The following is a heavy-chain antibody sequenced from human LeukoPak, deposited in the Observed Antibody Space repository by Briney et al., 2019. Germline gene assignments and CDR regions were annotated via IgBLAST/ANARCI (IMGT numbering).Heavy chain of an antibody. Sequence: ASVKVSCKSFGFTFTNYLLLWVGPAPGQGLEWVGRIAPSVDTTNYAQKFRGRVTMTRDTSTSTVYMELSSLRSDDTAIYYCVREESGGYFDYWGQGTLVTVSS. V-gene: IGHV1-46*01. CDR1: GFTFTNYL. D-gene: IGHD2-8*02. CDR2: IAPSVDTT. J-gene: IGHJ4*02. CDR3: VREESGGYFDY.